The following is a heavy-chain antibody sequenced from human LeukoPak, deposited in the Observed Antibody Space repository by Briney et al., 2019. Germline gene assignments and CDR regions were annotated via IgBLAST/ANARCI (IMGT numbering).Heavy chain of an antibody. CDR3: ARVTASWHPYVDY. CDR2: INSDGSIR. CDR1: GFTLRSYW. J-gene: IGHJ4*02. Sequence: SGGSLRLSCAASGFTLRSYWMHWFRQAPGERLVWVSRINSDGSIRSYADSVEGRFTISRDNAENTLYLQLNSLRVEDTAVYFCARVTASWHPYVDYWGQGTLVTVSP. V-gene: IGHV3-74*01. D-gene: IGHD2-2*01.